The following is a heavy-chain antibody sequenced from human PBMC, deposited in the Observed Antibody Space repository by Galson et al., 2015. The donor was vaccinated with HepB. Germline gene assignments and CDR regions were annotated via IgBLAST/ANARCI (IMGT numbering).Heavy chain of an antibody. CDR2: IKGKTDGGTT. D-gene: IGHD5-12*01. Sequence: SLRLSCAVSGITFTNAWMSWVRQAPGKGLEWVGRIKGKTDGGTTDYAAPVKGRFIISRDDSKNTLYLQMDSLRAEDTAVYYCAKGRGYSGYDADFDYWGQGTLVTVSS. CDR1: GITFTNAW. J-gene: IGHJ4*02. V-gene: IGHV3-15*01. CDR3: AKGRGYSGYDADFDY.